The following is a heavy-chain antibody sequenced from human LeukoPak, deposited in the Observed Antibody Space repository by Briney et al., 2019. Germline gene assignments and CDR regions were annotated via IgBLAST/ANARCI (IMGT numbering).Heavy chain of an antibody. CDR3: AKCGNSGCHLIDY. J-gene: IGHJ4*02. V-gene: IGHV3-23*01. CDR2: ISGRTGAT. D-gene: IGHD5-12*01. Sequence: GGSLRLSCAASGFTFTTNAMSWVRQAPGKGLEWVSAISGRTGATYYADSEKGRFTISRDNSKSTLYLQMDSLRAEDTAVYYCAKCGNSGCHLIDYWGQGTRVTVSS. CDR1: GFTFTTNA.